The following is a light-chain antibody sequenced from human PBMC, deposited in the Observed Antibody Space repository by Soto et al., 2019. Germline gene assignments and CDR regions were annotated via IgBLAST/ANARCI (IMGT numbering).Light chain of an antibody. CDR2: ATS. Sequence: AILMTQSPSSLSASVGDRVTITCRASQDIRTELGWYQQKPGNAPKLLIYATSILQSGVPSRFSGIGSGTTFTLTISCLQPEDFATYYCLQDYSYPRTFGQGTKVEI. CDR1: QDIRTE. CDR3: LQDYSYPRT. V-gene: IGKV1-6*01. J-gene: IGKJ1*01.